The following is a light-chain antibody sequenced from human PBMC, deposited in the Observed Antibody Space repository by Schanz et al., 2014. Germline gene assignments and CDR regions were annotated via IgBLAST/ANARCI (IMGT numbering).Light chain of an antibody. CDR2: DVS. V-gene: IGLV2-14*03. CDR1: SSDVGGYNY. J-gene: IGLJ3*02. CDR3: SSYTSSSTGV. Sequence: QSALTQPASVSGSPGQSITISCTGTSSDVGGYNYVSWYQHHPGKAPKLMIYDVSDRPSGVSNRFSGSKSGNTASLTISGLQAEDEADYYCSSYTSSSTGVFGGGTKLIVL.